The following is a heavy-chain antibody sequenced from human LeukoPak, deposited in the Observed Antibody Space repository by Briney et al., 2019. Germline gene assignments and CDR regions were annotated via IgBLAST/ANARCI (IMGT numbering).Heavy chain of an antibody. CDR2: INPSGST. CDR1: GGSFSGYY. Sequence: KPSETLSLTCAVYGGSFSGYYWSWIRQPPGKGLEWIGEINPSGSTNYNPSLKSRVTISVDTSKNQFSLKLSSVTAADTAVYYCARGGYGSGWFAGGVNWFDPWGQGTLVTVSS. V-gene: IGHV4-34*01. D-gene: IGHD6-19*01. J-gene: IGHJ5*02. CDR3: ARGGYGSGWFAGGVNWFDP.